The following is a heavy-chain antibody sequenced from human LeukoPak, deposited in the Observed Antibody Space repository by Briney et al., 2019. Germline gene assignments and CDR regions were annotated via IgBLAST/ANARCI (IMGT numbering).Heavy chain of an antibody. V-gene: IGHV3-9*03. CDR1: GFTFSSYS. CDR2: ISWNSGSI. D-gene: IGHD6-13*01. J-gene: IGHJ3*02. CDR3: AKDIRPLAADAFDI. Sequence: GGSLRLSCAASGFTFSSYSMNWVRQAPGKGLEWVSGISWNSGSIGYADSVKGRFTISRDNAKNSLYLQMNSLRAEDMALYYCAKDIRPLAADAFDIWGQGTMVTVSS.